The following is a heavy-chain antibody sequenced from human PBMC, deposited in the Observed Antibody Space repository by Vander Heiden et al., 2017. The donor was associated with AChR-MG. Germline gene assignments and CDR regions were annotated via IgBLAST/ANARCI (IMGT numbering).Heavy chain of an antibody. J-gene: IGHJ4*02. CDR2: IYYSGST. Sequence: QLQLQESGPGLVKPSETLSLTCTVSGGSISSSSYYWGWIRQPPGKGLEWIGSIYYSGSTYYNPSLKSRVTISVDTSKNQFSLKLSSVTAADTAVYYCAPSTVEMATLFDYWGQGTLVTVSS. V-gene: IGHV4-39*01. CDR3: APSTVEMATLFDY. D-gene: IGHD5-12*01. CDR1: GGSISSSSYY.